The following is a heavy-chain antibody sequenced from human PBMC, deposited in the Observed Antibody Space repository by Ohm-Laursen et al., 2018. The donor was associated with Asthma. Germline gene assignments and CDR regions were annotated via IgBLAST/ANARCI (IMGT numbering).Heavy chain of an antibody. Sequence: SLRLSCTASGFTFRSYAMHWVRQAPGKGLEWVAVIWYDGSNKYYADSVKGRFTISRDNSKNTLYLQMNSLRAEDTAVYYCARAELYYYDSSGYSGYYYYGMDVWGQGTTVTVSS. D-gene: IGHD3-22*01. CDR3: ARAELYYYDSSGYSGYYYYGMDV. J-gene: IGHJ6*02. V-gene: IGHV3-33*01. CDR1: GFTFRSYA. CDR2: IWYDGSNK.